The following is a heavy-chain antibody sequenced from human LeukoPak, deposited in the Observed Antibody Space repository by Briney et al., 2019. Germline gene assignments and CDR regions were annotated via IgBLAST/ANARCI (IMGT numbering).Heavy chain of an antibody. V-gene: IGHV3-33*06. D-gene: IGHD1-26*01. J-gene: IGHJ4*02. CDR3: AKDGVGATSLDC. CDR1: GFTFSRYG. Sequence: GGSLRLSCAASGFTFSRYGMHWVRQAPGKGLEWVGVIWHDGSYEYYADSVKGRFTISRDSSKNTLYLQMNSLRAEDTAVYYCAKDGVGATSLDCWGQGTLVTVSS. CDR2: IWHDGSYE.